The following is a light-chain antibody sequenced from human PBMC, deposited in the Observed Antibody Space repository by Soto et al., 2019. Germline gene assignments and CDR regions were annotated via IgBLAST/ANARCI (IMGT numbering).Light chain of an antibody. J-gene: IGKJ1*01. CDR1: QSVLYNSNNKNY. CDR2: WAS. V-gene: IGKV4-1*01. Sequence: DIVMTQSPDSLAVSLGERATINCKSSQSVLYNSNNKNYLTWYQQRPGQPPKLLIYWASTRESGVPDRFSGSGTGTDFTLTISSLQAEDVAVYYCQQYYSDPWPFGQGTKVESK. CDR3: QQYYSDPWP.